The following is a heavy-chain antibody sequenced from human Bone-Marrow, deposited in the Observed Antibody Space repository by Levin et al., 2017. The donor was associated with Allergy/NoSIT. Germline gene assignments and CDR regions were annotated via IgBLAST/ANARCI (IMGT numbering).Heavy chain of an antibody. J-gene: IGHJ3*02. V-gene: IGHV3-30*18. Sequence: GGSLRLSCAASGFTFSSYGMHWVRQAPGKGLEWVAVISYDGSNKYYADSVKGRFTISRDNSKNTLYLQMNSLRAEDTAVYYCAKDADGTMVRGVMITDAFDIWGQGTMVTVSS. CDR2: ISYDGSNK. D-gene: IGHD3-10*01. CDR3: AKDADGTMVRGVMITDAFDI. CDR1: GFTFSSYG.